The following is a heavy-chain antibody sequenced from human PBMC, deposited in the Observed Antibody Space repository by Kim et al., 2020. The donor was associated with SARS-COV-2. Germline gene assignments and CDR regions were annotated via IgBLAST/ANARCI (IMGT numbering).Heavy chain of an antibody. V-gene: IGHV5-51*01. D-gene: IGHD5-18*01. CDR3: ARYGIMGQLGAFDI. Sequence: SPSFQGQVTISADKSISTAYLQWSSLKASDTAMHYCARYGIMGQLGAFDIWGQGTMVTVSS. J-gene: IGHJ3*02.